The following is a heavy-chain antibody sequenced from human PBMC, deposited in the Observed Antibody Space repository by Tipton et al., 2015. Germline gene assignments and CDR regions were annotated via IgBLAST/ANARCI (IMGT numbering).Heavy chain of an antibody. CDR3: ACQGYDILTRDYQTVDY. Sequence: LRLSCTVSGGSISTYYWSWIRQPPGKGLEWIGCIYFSGTTTYNPSLQSRVTISVDKSKSQFSLNLSSVTAADSAVYYCACQGYDILTRDYQTVDYWGQGTLVTVSS. D-gene: IGHD3-9*01. J-gene: IGHJ4*02. V-gene: IGHV4-59*03. CDR2: IYFSGTT. CDR1: GGSISTYY.